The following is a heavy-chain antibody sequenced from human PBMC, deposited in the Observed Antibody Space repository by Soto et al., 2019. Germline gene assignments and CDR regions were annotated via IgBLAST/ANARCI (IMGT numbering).Heavy chain of an antibody. CDR2: MNPNSGNT. V-gene: IGHV1-8*01. J-gene: IGHJ6*03. CDR3: AXESRYSSFRYYMDV. D-gene: IGHD3-9*01. Sequence: QVQLVQSGAEVKKPGASVKVSCKASGYTFTSYDINWVRQATGQGLEWMGGMNPNSGNTGYAQXXXXXXXXXXXXXXXXXXXXXXXXXXXXXXXXYCAXESRYSSFRYYMDVWGKGTTVTVSS. CDR1: GYTFTSYD.